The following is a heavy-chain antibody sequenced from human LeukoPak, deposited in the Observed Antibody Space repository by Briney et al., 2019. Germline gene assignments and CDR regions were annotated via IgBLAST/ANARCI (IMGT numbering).Heavy chain of an antibody. CDR2: ISSSSSYI. CDR1: GFTFSSYS. V-gene: IGHV3-21*01. J-gene: IGHJ5*02. D-gene: IGHD6-13*01. CDR3: ARDDSSSWYDFWFDP. Sequence: GGSLRLSCAASGFTFSSYSMNWVRQAPGKGLEWVSSISSSSSYIYYADSVKGRFTIPRDNAKNSLYLQMNSLRAEDTAVYYCARDDSSSWYDFWFDPWGQGTLVTVSS.